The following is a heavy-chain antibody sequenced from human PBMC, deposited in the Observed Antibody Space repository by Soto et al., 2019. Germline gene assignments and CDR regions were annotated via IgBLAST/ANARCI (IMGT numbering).Heavy chain of an antibody. CDR1: DDSIKGGGYY. J-gene: IGHJ4*01. CDR3: ARGLXVVLSGTEDVINSHFDS. D-gene: IGHD6-13*01. V-gene: IGHV4-31*03. CDR2: IYNSGTT. Sequence: SETLSLTCTVSDDSIKGGGYYWSWIRQHPWKGLEWISFIYNSGTTYYNPSLKSRVLTSIDKSQNQFSLKVSSVTAADTAVYFCARGLXVVLSGTEDVINSHFDSWGQGALVTVSS.